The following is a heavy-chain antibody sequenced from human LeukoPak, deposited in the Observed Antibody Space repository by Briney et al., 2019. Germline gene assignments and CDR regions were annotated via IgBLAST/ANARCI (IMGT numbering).Heavy chain of an antibody. D-gene: IGHD3-16*01. CDR1: GGSITSHF. V-gene: IGHV4-4*08. J-gene: IGHJ3*01. CDR2: ASKSGST. CDR3: ARDDYGVFDAFDV. Sequence: SETLSLTCTVSGGSITSHFWTWIRQAPGKGLEWVGYASKSGSTNYNPSLQSRITISVDTSKNQFFLKLTSMTAADTAVYFCARDDYGVFDAFDVWGQGTVVTVSS.